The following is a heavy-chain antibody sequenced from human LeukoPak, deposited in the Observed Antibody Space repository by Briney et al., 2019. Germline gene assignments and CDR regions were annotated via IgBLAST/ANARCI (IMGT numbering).Heavy chain of an antibody. V-gene: IGHV4-59*01. D-gene: IGHD2/OR15-2a*01. CDR1: GGSISSYY. Sequence: TSETLSLTCTVSGGSISSYYWSWIRQPPGKGLEWIGYIYYSGSTNYNPSLKSRVTISVDTSKNQFSLKVRSVTAADTAVYYCARGTLTFSSYYYIDVWGKGTTVTVSS. CDR2: IYYSGST. J-gene: IGHJ6*03. CDR3: ARGTLTFSSYYYIDV.